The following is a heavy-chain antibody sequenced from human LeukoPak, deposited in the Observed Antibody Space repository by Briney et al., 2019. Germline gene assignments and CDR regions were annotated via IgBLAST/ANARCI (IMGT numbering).Heavy chain of an antibody. CDR2: LNPDSGGT. Sequence: SVKVSCTASGYTFNSCYMHWVRQAPGQGLEWVGWLNPDSGGTNYAKRFQGRVTISRDPSISNAYTELSRLKTDDTAVYYCARSNCKYDLPGDYFVYWGQGKLVTVSS. CDR1: GYTFNSCY. V-gene: IGHV1-2*02. D-gene: IGHD3-3*01. CDR3: ARSNCKYDLPGDYFVY. J-gene: IGHJ4*02.